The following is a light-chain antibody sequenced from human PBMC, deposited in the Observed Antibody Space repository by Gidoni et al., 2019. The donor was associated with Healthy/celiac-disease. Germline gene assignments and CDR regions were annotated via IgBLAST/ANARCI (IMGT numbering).Light chain of an antibody. CDR1: HSVSSN. Sequence: EIVMKQSPATLSVSPGERATLSCRASHSVSSNLAWYQQKLGQAPRLVIYGASTMATVIPARFSGSGSGTEFTLTISSLQSEDFAVYFCQQYNNWPPYTFGQGTKLEIK. V-gene: IGKV3-15*01. J-gene: IGKJ2*01. CDR2: GAS. CDR3: QQYNNWPPYT.